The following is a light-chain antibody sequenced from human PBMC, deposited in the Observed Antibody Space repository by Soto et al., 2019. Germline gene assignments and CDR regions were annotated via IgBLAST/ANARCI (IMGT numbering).Light chain of an antibody. CDR3: QQYNNYSGT. CDR2: KAS. J-gene: IGKJ1*01. Sequence: DIQMTQSPSTLSASVGDRVTITCRASQSINSWLAWYQQKPGKAPKLLIYKASSLESGVPSRISGSESGTEFTLTIISLQPDDFATYYCQQYNNYSGTFGQGTKVEIK. V-gene: IGKV1-5*03. CDR1: QSINSW.